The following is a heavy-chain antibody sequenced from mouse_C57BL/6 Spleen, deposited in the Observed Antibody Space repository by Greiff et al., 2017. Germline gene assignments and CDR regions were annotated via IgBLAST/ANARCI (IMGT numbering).Heavy chain of an antibody. D-gene: IGHD3-2*02. V-gene: IGHV1-80*01. CDR1: GYAFSSYW. CDR2: IYPGDGDT. Sequence: VQLKESGAELVKPGASVKISCKASGYAFSSYWMNWVKQRPGKGLEWIGQIYPGDGDTNYNGKFKGKATLTADKSSSTAYMQLSSLTSEDSAVYFCARSGAPGYFDYWGKGTTLTVSS. J-gene: IGHJ2*01. CDR3: ARSGAPGYFDY.